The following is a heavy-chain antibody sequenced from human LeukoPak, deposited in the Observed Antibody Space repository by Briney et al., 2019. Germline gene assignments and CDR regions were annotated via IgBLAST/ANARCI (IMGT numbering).Heavy chain of an antibody. J-gene: IGHJ4*02. Sequence: PGGSLRLSCAASGFTFSDHYMSWIRQAPGKGLEWVSYIGSSRSYTNYADSVKGRFTISRDNAKDSLYLQMNSLRAEDTAVYYCARSGGLYYDATGYYFAYWGQGTLVTVSS. V-gene: IGHV3-11*03. D-gene: IGHD3-22*01. CDR3: ARSGGLYYDATGYYFAY. CDR2: IGSSRSYT. CDR1: GFTFSDHY.